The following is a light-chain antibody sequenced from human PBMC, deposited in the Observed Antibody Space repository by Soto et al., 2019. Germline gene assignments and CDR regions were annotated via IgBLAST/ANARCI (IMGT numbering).Light chain of an antibody. CDR2: GAS. V-gene: IGKV3-20*01. J-gene: IGKJ1*01. CDR1: QSVSSSS. Sequence: EIVLTQSPGTLSLSPGERATLSCRASQSVSSSSLAWYQQKPGQAPRLLMYGASRRATGIPDRFSGSGSGTDYTLTISRLEPEDLALYYCQQYSNSPPWTFGQGTKVEIK. CDR3: QQYSNSPPWT.